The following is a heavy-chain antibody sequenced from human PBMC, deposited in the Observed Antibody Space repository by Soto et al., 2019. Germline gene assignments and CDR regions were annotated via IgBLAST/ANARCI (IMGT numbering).Heavy chain of an antibody. Sequence: TLSLTCTVSGGSISSSSYYWGWIRQPPGKGLEWIGSIYYSGSTYYNPSLKSRVTISVDTSKNQFSLKLSSVTAADTAVYYCARGSDADYWGQGTLVTVSS. V-gene: IGHV4-39*01. CDR3: ARGSDADY. CDR1: GGSISSSSYY. CDR2: IYYSGST. J-gene: IGHJ4*02. D-gene: IGHD3-10*01.